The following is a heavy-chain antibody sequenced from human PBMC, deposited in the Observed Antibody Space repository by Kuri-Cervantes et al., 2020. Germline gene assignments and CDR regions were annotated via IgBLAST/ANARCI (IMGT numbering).Heavy chain of an antibody. CDR2: ISFSGST. J-gene: IGHJ4*02. Sequence: SETLSLTCSVSGGSLDNYYWSWIRRLPGKGLEWLGYISFSGSTNYNPPFRGRVTMSVDMSKNQFSLRLISVTAADTAVYYCARGGRRISGTTPFDSWGQGTLVTVSS. CDR3: ARGGRRISGTTPFDS. CDR1: GGSLDNYY. D-gene: IGHD1-7*01. V-gene: IGHV4-59*13.